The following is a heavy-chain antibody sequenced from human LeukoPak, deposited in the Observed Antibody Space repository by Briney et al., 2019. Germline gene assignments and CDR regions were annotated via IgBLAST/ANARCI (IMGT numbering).Heavy chain of an antibody. J-gene: IGHJ4*02. CDR3: AKVGSSGWFYFDS. CDR2: MSGGGVST. Sequence: GGSLRLSCEVSGLTLRSFAMSWVRQAPGKGLEWVSAMSGGGVSTYYADSVKGRFTISRDNSKNTLYLQVSSLRAEDTAVYYCAKVGSSGWFYFDSWGQGTLVTVSS. D-gene: IGHD6-19*01. CDR1: GLTLRSFA. V-gene: IGHV3-23*01.